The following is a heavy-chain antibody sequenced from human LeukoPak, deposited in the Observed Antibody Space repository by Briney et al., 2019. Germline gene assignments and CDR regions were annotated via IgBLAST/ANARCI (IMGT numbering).Heavy chain of an antibody. Sequence: PGGSLRLSCAASGFSLNIYDMVWVRQAPGKGLEWIASTGLSSSYIGYADSVKGRFTISRDNGENSVYLQMNSLRAEDTAVYFCARERSYCSGATCSLDLWGQGTLVTVPS. D-gene: IGHD2-15*01. CDR3: ARERSYCSGATCSLDL. J-gene: IGHJ5*02. CDR2: TGLSSSYI. V-gene: IGHV3-21*01. CDR1: GFSLNIYD.